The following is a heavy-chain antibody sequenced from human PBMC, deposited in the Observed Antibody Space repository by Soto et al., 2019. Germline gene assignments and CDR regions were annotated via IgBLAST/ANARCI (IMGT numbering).Heavy chain of an antibody. J-gene: IGHJ4*02. CDR3: AKGSAFECKGAICYPFDH. Sequence: LRLSCTASGFTFSNYAINWVRLAPGKRLEWVSSVIGSGVNVFYADSVKGRFTIPRDNSKNTVYLEMNSLRADDTAEYFCAKGSAFECKGAICYPFDHWGRGTLVTVS. D-gene: IGHD3-10*01. CDR2: VIGSGVNV. CDR1: GFTFSNYA. V-gene: IGHV3-23*01.